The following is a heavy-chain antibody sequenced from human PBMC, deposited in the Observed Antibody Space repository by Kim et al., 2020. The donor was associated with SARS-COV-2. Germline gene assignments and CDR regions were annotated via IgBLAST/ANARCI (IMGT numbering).Heavy chain of an antibody. Sequence: SETLSLTCTVSGGSITSSIYYWGWIRQPPGKGLEWIGSINYDGSTFYNPSLQSRVTMSDDTSKNQFSLNLFYVTAADTAVYYCARHNRGGGTQNYSYYYIDVWDKGTPVTAS. CDR2: INYDGST. CDR3: ARHNRGGGTQNYSYYYIDV. V-gene: IGHV4-39*01. J-gene: IGHJ6*03. CDR1: GGSITSSIYY.